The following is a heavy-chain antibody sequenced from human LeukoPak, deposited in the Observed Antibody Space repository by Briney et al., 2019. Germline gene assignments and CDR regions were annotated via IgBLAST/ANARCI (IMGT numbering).Heavy chain of an antibody. J-gene: IGHJ4*02. CDR2: INSDESTT. CDR3: ARDVYCSGGSCSPEPYFDY. D-gene: IGHD2-15*01. Sequence: GGSLRLSCAASGFTFSSYWMHWVRQAPGKGLVWVSRINSDESTTTYADSVKGRFTISRDNSKNTLYLQMNSLRAEDTAVYYCARDVYCSGGSCSPEPYFDYWGQGTLVTVSS. CDR1: GFTFSSYW. V-gene: IGHV3-74*01.